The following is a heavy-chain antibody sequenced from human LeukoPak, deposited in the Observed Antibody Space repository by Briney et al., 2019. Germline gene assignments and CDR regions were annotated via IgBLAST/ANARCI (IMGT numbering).Heavy chain of an antibody. CDR2: VDPEDGET. V-gene: IGHV1-69-2*01. CDR3: ATVKEHKFWSGYYTDPQRWFDP. J-gene: IGHJ5*02. Sequence: ASVKVSCKASGYTFTDYYMHWVQQAPGKGLEWMGRVDPEDGETICAEKFQGRVTITADTSTDTAYMELSSLRSEDTAVYYCATVKEHKFWSGYYTDPQRWFDPWGQGTLVTVSS. D-gene: IGHD3-3*01. CDR1: GYTFTDYY.